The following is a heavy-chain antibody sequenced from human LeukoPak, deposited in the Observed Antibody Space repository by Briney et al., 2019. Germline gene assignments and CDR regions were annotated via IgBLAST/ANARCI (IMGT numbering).Heavy chain of an antibody. V-gene: IGHV4-4*09. Sequence: SETLSLTCTVSGDSVSAFYWSWLRQPPGKELEWIGYSHTSGTLYNNPSLESRVTISIDTSKNQFSLNLNSVTAADTAVYFCSRGLDSRKLGYWGQGTLVTVSS. CDR1: GDSVSAFY. J-gene: IGHJ4*02. CDR2: SHTSGTL. CDR3: SRGLDSRKLGY. D-gene: IGHD3-22*01.